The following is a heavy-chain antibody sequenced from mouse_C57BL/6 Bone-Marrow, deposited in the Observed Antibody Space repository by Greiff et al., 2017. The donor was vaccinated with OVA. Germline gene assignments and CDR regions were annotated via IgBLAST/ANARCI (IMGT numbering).Heavy chain of an antibody. D-gene: IGHD1-1*01. J-gene: IGHJ1*03. Sequence: SGPELVKPGASVKISCKASGYSFTDYNMNWVKQSNGKSLEWIGVINPNYGTTSYNQKFKGKATLTVDQSSSTAYMQLNSLTSEYSAVYYGARLVSTYWYFDDWGKGTTVTVSA. CDR2: INPNYGTT. CDR1: GYSFTDYN. V-gene: IGHV1-39*01. CDR3: ARLVSTYWYFDD.